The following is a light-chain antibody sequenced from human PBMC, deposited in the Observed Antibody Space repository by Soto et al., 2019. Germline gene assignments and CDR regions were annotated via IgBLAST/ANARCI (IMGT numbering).Light chain of an antibody. V-gene: IGKV3-15*01. Sequence: IVMTRSPATLSVPLGERATLSCRASQSVSSNSAWYQQKPGHAPRLLIYGASTRATGTPARFSGSGSGTEFTLTISSLQSEDFAVYYCQQYNNWWTFGQGTKVDIK. CDR2: GAS. CDR3: QQYNNWWT. J-gene: IGKJ1*01. CDR1: QSVSSN.